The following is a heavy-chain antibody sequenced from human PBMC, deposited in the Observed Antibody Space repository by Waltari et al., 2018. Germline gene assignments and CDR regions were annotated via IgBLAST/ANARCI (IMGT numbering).Heavy chain of an antibody. J-gene: IGHJ4*02. CDR3: ARKIAARGGYFDY. V-gene: IGHV1-8*01. CDR1: GYNLPSYD. D-gene: IGHD6-6*01. CDR2: MNPNIGNT. Sequence: QVQLVRSGAAVKKPGASVKVSCKASGYNLPSYDFKWVRQATGQGLEWMGWMNPNIGNTGYAQKFQGRVTMTRNTSISTAYMELSSLRSEDTAVYYCARKIAARGGYFDYWGQGTLVTVSS.